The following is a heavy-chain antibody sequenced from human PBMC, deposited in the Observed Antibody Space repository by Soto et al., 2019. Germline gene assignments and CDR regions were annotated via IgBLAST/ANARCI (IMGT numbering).Heavy chain of an antibody. J-gene: IGHJ4*01. CDR2: IKSKTDGGTT. CDR3: TKDNAGPALAEVYFDS. V-gene: IGHV3-15*01. D-gene: IGHD6-25*01. Sequence: KGLEWVGRIKSKTDGGTTDYAAPVKGRFTISRDDSKNTLYLQMNSLKTEDTAVYFFTKDNAGPALAEVYFDSW.